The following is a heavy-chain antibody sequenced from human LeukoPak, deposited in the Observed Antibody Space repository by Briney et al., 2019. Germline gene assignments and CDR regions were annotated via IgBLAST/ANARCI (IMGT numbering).Heavy chain of an antibody. CDR3: ARHLLQQLVEDDY. D-gene: IGHD6-13*01. J-gene: IGHJ4*02. V-gene: IGHV4-39*01. CDR1: GGSFSGYY. Sequence: KPSETLSLTCAVYGGSFSGYYWSWIRQPPGKGLEWIGSIYYSGSTYYNPSLKSRVTISVDTSKNQFSLKLSSVTAADTAVYYCARHLLQQLVEDDYWGQGTLVTVSS. CDR2: IYYSGST.